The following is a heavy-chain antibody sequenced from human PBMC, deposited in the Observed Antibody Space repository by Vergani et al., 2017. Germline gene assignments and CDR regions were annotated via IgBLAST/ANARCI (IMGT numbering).Heavy chain of an antibody. CDR3: ARDMGYSYPLNY. Sequence: EVQLVESGGGLVKPGGSLSLSCAASGFTFSSYSMNWVRQAPGKGLEWVSSISSSSSYIYYADSVKGRFTISRDNAKNSLYLQMNSLRAEDTAVYYCARDMGYSYPLNYWGQGTLVTVSS. CDR1: GFTFSSYS. V-gene: IGHV3-21*01. CDR2: ISSSSSYI. D-gene: IGHD5-18*01. J-gene: IGHJ4*02.